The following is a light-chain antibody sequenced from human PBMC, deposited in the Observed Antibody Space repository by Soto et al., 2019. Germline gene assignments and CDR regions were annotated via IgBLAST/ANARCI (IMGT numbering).Light chain of an antibody. CDR1: SSDVGSYNL. J-gene: IGLJ1*01. Sequence: QSALTHPASVSWSPGHSITISCTGTSSDVGSYNLVSWYQHHPGKAPKLMIYEGSKRPSGVSNRFSGSKSGNTASLTISGLQAEDEADYYCCSYAGRSSYYYVFGTGTKVTVL. V-gene: IGLV2-23*01. CDR2: EGS. CDR3: CSYAGRSSYYYV.